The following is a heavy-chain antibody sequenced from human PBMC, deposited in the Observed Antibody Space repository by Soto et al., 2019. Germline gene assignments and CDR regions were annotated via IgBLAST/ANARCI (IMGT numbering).Heavy chain of an antibody. CDR1: GFTFSSYA. Sequence: GGSLRLSCAASGFTFSSYAMSWVRQAPGKGLEWVSAISGSGGSTYYADSVKGRFTISRDNSKNTLYLQMNSLRAEDTAVYYCAKDTVLLWFGELVGAFDIWGQGTMVTVSS. CDR2: ISGSGGST. V-gene: IGHV3-23*01. CDR3: AKDTVLLWFGELVGAFDI. J-gene: IGHJ3*02. D-gene: IGHD3-10*01.